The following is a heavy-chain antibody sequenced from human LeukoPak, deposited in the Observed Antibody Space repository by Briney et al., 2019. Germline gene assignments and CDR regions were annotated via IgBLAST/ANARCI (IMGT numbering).Heavy chain of an antibody. CDR2: INHSGST. D-gene: IGHD3-10*01. CDR1: GGSISSSNW. Sequence: SETLSLTCAVSGGSISSSNWWSWVRQPPGKGLEWIGEINHSGSTSYNPSLKSRVTISVDTSKNQFSLKLSSVTAADTAVYYCARDYYYWGQGTLVTVSS. CDR3: ARDYYY. V-gene: IGHV4-4*02. J-gene: IGHJ4*02.